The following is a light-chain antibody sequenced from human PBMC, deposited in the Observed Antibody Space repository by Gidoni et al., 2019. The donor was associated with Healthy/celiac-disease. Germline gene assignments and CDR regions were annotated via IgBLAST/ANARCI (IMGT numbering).Light chain of an antibody. Sequence: DIRMTQSPASLSAFVGDRVTITCRASEDIRTYLHWYQQKPGKVPNLLIYAASTLQSGVPSRFSGSGSGTHFTLTITVLQPEDCATYYCQQSDSIPRTFGQXTK. J-gene: IGKJ2*01. CDR1: EDIRTY. CDR3: QQSDSIPRT. CDR2: AAS. V-gene: IGKV1-39*01.